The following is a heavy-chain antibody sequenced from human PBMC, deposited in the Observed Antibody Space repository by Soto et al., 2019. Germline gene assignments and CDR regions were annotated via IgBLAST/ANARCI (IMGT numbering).Heavy chain of an antibody. Sequence: GGSLRLSCAASGFTFSDYYMSWIRQAPGKGLEWVSYISSSGSTIYYADSVKGRFTISRDNAKNSLYLQMNSLRAEDTAVYYCAREALGFGYFDWSDAFDIWGQGTMVTVSS. V-gene: IGHV3-11*01. CDR3: AREALGFGYFDWSDAFDI. D-gene: IGHD3-9*01. J-gene: IGHJ3*02. CDR2: ISSSGSTI. CDR1: GFTFSDYY.